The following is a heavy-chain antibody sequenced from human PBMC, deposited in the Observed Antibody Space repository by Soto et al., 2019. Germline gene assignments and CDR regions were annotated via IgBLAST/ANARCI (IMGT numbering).Heavy chain of an antibody. J-gene: IGHJ6*02. CDR3: ARAGWAAKEFGELLYDYYYYGMDV. V-gene: IGHV1-18*01. Sequence: ASVKVSCKASGYTFTSYGISWVRQAPGQGLEWMGWISAYNGNTNYAQKLQGRVTMTTDTSTSTAYMELRSLRSDDTAVYYCARAGWAAKEFGELLYDYYYYGMDVWGQGTTVTVSS. D-gene: IGHD3-10*01. CDR2: ISAYNGNT. CDR1: GYTFTSYG.